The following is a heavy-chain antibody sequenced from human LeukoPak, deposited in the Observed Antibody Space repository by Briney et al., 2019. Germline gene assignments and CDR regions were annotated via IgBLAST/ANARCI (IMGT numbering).Heavy chain of an antibody. Sequence: GGSLRLSCAASGFTFSRYAMHWGRQAPGKGLEYVSAISSNGGSTYYADSVKGRFTISRDNSRNTLHLQMSSLRVEDTAVYYCVKDSSSGSYLDYCGQGTLVTVSS. D-gene: IGHD3-10*01. CDR2: ISSNGGST. CDR3: VKDSSSGSYLDY. J-gene: IGHJ4*02. V-gene: IGHV3-64D*06. CDR1: GFTFSRYA.